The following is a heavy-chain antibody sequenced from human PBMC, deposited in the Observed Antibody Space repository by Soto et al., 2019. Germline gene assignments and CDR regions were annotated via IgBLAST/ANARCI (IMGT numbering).Heavy chain of an antibody. Sequence: GGSPRLSCAAPGFTFSSYWMSWVRQAPGKGLEWVANIKQDGSEKYYVDSVKGRFTISRDNAKNSLYLQMNSLRAEDTAVYYCARVGYSYGPFDYWGQGTLVTV. D-gene: IGHD5-18*01. J-gene: IGHJ4*02. CDR1: GFTFSSYW. CDR2: IKQDGSEK. V-gene: IGHV3-7*03. CDR3: ARVGYSYGPFDY.